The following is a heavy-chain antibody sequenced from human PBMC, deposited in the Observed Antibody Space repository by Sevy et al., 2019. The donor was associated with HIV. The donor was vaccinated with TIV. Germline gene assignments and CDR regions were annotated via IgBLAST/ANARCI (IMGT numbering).Heavy chain of an antibody. Sequence: GGSLTLSCTASGFTFSDYYMSWIRQAPGKGLEWVSYISTSSSYTSYPDSVKGQFTISGDNAKNSLSLQMNGLRVEDTAVYYCARVRYNYGQKDFDYWGQGTLVTVSS. CDR2: ISTSSSYT. CDR1: GFTFSDYY. V-gene: IGHV3-11*06. J-gene: IGHJ4*02. CDR3: ARVRYNYGQKDFDY. D-gene: IGHD5-18*01.